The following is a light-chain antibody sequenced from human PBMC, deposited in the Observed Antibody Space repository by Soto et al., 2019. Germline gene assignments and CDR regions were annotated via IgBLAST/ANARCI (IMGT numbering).Light chain of an antibody. J-gene: IGKJ4*01. CDR1: QSISSY. V-gene: IGKV1-39*01. CDR2: AAS. Sequence: DIQTTQSPSSLSASVGDRVTITCRASQSISSYLNWYQQKPGKAPKLLIYAASSLQSGVPSRFSGSGSGTDLTLTISSLQPEDFATYYCQQSYSTPPTFGGGTKVDIK. CDR3: QQSYSTPPT.